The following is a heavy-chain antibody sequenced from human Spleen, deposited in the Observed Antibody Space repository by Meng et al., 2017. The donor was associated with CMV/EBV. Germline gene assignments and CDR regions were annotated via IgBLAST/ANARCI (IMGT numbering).Heavy chain of an antibody. D-gene: IGHD6-6*01. V-gene: IGHV3-21*01. CDR2: ISSASTYI. CDR3: VRDPIYKSDIEARRSWRYFDS. Sequence: GESLKISCVASGFSFISYGMHWVRQAPGKGLEWVSSISSASTYIYYADSVRGRFTISRDNAKNSLYLEMNSLRAEDTAVYYCVRDPIYKSDIEARRSWRYFDSWGQGTLVTVSS. J-gene: IGHJ4*02. CDR1: GFSFISYG.